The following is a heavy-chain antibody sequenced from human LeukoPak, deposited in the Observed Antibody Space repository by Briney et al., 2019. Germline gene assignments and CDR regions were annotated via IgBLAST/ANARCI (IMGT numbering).Heavy chain of an antibody. V-gene: IGHV3-53*01. CDR2: IYSGGST. D-gene: IGHD1-7*01. Sequence: GGSLRLSCAASGFTVSSNYMSWVRQAPGKGLEWVSVIYSGGSTYYADSVKGRFTISRDNSKNTLYLQMNSLRAEDTAVYYCATVGITGTTGFDYWGQGTLVTVSS. CDR1: GFTVSSNY. J-gene: IGHJ4*02. CDR3: ATVGITGTTGFDY.